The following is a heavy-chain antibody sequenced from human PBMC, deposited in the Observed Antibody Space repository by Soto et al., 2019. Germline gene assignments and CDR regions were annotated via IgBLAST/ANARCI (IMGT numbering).Heavy chain of an antibody. CDR1: GYTFTSYG. CDR3: ARAPLRGNSNYVLDY. V-gene: IGHV1-18*01. CDR2: ISAYNGNT. D-gene: IGHD4-4*01. Sequence: ASVKVSCKASGYTFTSYGISGVRQAPGQGLEWMGWISAYNGNTNYAQKLQGRVTMTTDTSTSTAYMELRSLRSDDTAVYYCARAPLRGNSNYVLDYWGQGTLVTVSS. J-gene: IGHJ4*02.